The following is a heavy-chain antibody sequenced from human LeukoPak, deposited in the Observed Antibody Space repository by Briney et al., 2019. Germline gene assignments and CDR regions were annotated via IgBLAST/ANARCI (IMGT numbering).Heavy chain of an antibody. D-gene: IGHD3-22*01. CDR3: ATAPYDSIGIFDY. J-gene: IGHJ4*02. CDR2: ISWDGDST. V-gene: IGHV3-43D*03. CDR1: GFTFDDYA. Sequence: GSLLLSCAASGFTFDDYAMHWVRQAPGKGLECVSLISWDGDSTYYSDSVKGRFTISRDNNKNSLYLQMNSLSTEDTALYYCATAPYDSIGIFDYWGQGTLVTVSS.